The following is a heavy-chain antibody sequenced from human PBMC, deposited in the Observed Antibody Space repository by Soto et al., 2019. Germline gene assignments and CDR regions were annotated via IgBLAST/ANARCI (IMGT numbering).Heavy chain of an antibody. D-gene: IGHD4-17*01. J-gene: IGHJ6*03. CDR1: GGTFSSYT. Sequence: QVQLVQSGAEVKKPGSSVKVSCKASGGTFSSYTISWVRQAPGQGLEWMGRIIPILGIANYAQKFQGRVPITADKSTSTAYVELSSLRSEDTAVYYCAREMTTVRYRYYYMDVWGKGTTVTVSS. CDR2: IIPILGIA. V-gene: IGHV1-69*08. CDR3: AREMTTVRYRYYYMDV.